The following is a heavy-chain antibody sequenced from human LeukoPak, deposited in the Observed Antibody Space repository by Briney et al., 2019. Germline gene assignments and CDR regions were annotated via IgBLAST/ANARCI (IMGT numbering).Heavy chain of an antibody. Sequence: SETLSLTCAVYGGSFSGYYWSWIRQPPGKGLEWIGEINHSGSTNYNPSLKSRVTISVDTSKNQFSLKLGSVTAADTAVYYCARGASGGGWNDGWFDPWGQGTLVTVSS. CDR2: INHSGST. V-gene: IGHV4-34*01. CDR1: GGSFSGYY. D-gene: IGHD1-1*01. J-gene: IGHJ5*02. CDR3: ARGASGGGWNDGWFDP.